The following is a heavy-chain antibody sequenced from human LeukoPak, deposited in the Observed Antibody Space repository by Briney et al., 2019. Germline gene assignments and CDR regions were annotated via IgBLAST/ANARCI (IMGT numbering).Heavy chain of an antibody. D-gene: IGHD6-19*01. CDR2: ISYDGSNK. J-gene: IGHJ5*02. CDR1: KFTFSSYA. CDR3: ARADLTPVAGDLNWFDP. Sequence: PGGSLRLSCTASKFTFSSYAMHWVRQAPGKGLEWVAVISYDGSNKYYADSVKGRFTISRDNSKNTLYLQMNSLRAEDTAVYYCARADLTPVAGDLNWFDPWGQGTLVTVSS. V-gene: IGHV3-30-3*01.